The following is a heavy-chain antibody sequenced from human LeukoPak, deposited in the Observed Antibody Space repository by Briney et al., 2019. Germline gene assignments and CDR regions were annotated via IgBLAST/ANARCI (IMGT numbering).Heavy chain of an antibody. D-gene: IGHD1-26*01. J-gene: IGHJ4*02. V-gene: IGHV3-23*01. CDR2: ISGSGGST. CDR3: AKDRSAARVGATPTYYFDY. CDR1: GITFSSYA. Sequence: GSLRLSCAASGITFSSYAMNWVRQAPGKGLEWVSAISGSGGSTYYADSVKGRFTISRDNSKNTLYLQMNSLRAEDTAVYYCAKDRSAARVGATPTYYFDYWGQGTLVTVSS.